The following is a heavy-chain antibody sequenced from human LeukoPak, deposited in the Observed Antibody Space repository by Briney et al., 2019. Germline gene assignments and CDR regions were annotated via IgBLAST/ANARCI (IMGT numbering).Heavy chain of an antibody. CDR3: ARGSGGWPVDY. D-gene: IGHD6-19*01. CDR1: GGSISSDDHY. Sequence: TPSETLSLTCTVSGGSISSDDHYWSWIRQRPGKGLEWVAFIYYSGSTYYNPSLKSRVTISVGTSKNQFSLKLSSVTAADTAVYSGARGSGGWPVDYWGQGTLVTVSS. V-gene: IGHV4-31*03. J-gene: IGHJ4*02. CDR2: IYYSGST.